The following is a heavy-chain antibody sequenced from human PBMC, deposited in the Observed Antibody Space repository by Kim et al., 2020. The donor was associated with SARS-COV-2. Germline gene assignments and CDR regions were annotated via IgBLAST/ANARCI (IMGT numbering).Heavy chain of an antibody. CDR2: INHSGST. D-gene: IGHD5-18*01. V-gene: IGHV4-34*01. J-gene: IGHJ4*02. Sequence: SETLSLTCAVYGGSFSGYYWSWIRQPPGKGLEWIGEINHSGSTNYNPSLKSRVTISVDTSKNQFSLKLSSVTAADTAVYYCARLSVDTAMVTFDYWGQGTLVTVSS. CDR3: ARLSVDTAMVTFDY. CDR1: GGSFSGYY.